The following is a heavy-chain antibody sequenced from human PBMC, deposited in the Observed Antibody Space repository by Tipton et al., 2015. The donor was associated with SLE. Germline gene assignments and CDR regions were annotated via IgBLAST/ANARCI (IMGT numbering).Heavy chain of an antibody. V-gene: IGHV4-59*07. Sequence: TLSLTCTVSGGSISSFYWSWIRQPPGKGLEWVGHIYSRGNTNYNPSLKSRVAISIDTSKNQFSLRLSSVTAADTAVYYCARSAGYGSNWAHFDYWGQGTLVTVSS. CDR3: ARSAGYGSNWAHFDY. D-gene: IGHD6-13*01. J-gene: IGHJ4*02. CDR1: GGSISSFY. CDR2: IYSRGNT.